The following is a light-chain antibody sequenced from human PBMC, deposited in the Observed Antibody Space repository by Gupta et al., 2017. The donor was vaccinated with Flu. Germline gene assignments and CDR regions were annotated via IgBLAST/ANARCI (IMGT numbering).Light chain of an antibody. CDR2: WAS. V-gene: IGKV4-1*01. CDR3: QQYYSSPHS. Sequence: DIVMTQSPDSLAVSLGERATVNCKSSQSVLYSSNNKNYLAWYQHKPGQPPKLLIYWASTRESGVPDRFSGSGSGTDFTLTISSLQVEDVGVYYCQQYYSSPHSFGRGTKLEI. J-gene: IGKJ2*03. CDR1: QSVLYSSNNKNY.